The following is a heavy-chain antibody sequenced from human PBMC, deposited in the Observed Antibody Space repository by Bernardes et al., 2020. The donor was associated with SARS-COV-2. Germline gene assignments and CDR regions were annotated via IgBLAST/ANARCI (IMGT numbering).Heavy chain of an antibody. V-gene: IGHV3-23*01. CDR1: GFTFSSYA. D-gene: IGHD3-10*01. Sequence: GGSLRLSCAASGFTFSSYAMSWVRQAPGKGLEWVSGFSGSGGDTYYADSVKGQFTISRDNSKNTLFLQMNRLRAEDTAIYYCSRYISGSYQYYYYGMDVWGQGTTVTVSS. CDR2: FSGSGGDT. CDR3: SRYISGSYQYYYYGMDV. J-gene: IGHJ6*02.